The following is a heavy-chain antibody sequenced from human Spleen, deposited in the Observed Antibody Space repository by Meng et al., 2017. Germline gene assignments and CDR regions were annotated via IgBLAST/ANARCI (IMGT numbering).Heavy chain of an antibody. CDR2: IYYSGST. V-gene: IGHV4-39*07. Sequence: SETLSLTCTVSGGSISSSSYYWGWIRQPPGKGLEWIGSIYYSGSTYYNPSLKSRVTISVDTSKNQFSLKLSSVTAADTAVYYCATSPRRGALGYCSGGSCLPSYDYWGQGTLVTVSS. D-gene: IGHD2-15*01. CDR1: GGSISSSSYY. CDR3: ATSPRRGALGYCSGGSCLPSYDY. J-gene: IGHJ4*02.